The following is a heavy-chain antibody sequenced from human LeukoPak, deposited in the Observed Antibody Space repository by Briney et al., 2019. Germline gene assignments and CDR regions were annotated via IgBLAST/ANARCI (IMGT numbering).Heavy chain of an antibody. CDR1: GGSISSYY. D-gene: IGHD3-10*01. J-gene: IGHJ4*02. CDR3: ARAETSNYYGSGSYCY. Sequence: PSETLSLTCTVSGGSISSYYWSWIRQPPGKGLEWIGYIYYSGSTNYNPSLKSRVTISVDTSKNQFSLKLSSVTAADTAVYYCARAETSNYYGSGSYCYWGQGTLVTVSS. V-gene: IGHV4-59*01. CDR2: IYYSGST.